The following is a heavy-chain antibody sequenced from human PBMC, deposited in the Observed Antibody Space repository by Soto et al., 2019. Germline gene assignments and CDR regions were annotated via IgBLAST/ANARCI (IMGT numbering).Heavy chain of an antibody. V-gene: IGHV3-33*01. D-gene: IGHD3-9*01. J-gene: IGHJ3*02. CDR1: GFTFSSYG. Sequence: PGGSLRLSCAASGFTFSSYGMHWVRQAPGKGREWVAVIWYDGSNKYYADSVKGRITISRDNSKNTLYLQMNSLRAEDTAVYYCASDTTTIFHDAFDIWGQGTMVTV. CDR2: IWYDGSNK. CDR3: ASDTTTIFHDAFDI.